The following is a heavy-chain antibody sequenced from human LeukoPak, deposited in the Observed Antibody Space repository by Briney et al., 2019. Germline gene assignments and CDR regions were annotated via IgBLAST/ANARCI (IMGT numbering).Heavy chain of an antibody. Sequence: ASVKVSCKASGYTFTSYYMHWVRQAPGQGLEWMGIINPSDSSTTYAQKFQGRVTMTRETSTSTVYMELNSLRAEDTAVYYCAKDSPYGDYAMPYYYYGMDVWGQGTTVTVSS. D-gene: IGHD4-17*01. J-gene: IGHJ6*02. CDR3: AKDSPYGDYAMPYYYYGMDV. V-gene: IGHV1-46*01. CDR2: INPSDSST. CDR1: GYTFTSYY.